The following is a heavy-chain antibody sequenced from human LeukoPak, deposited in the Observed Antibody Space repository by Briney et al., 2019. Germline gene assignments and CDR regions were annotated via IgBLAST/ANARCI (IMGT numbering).Heavy chain of an antibody. CDR2: ISSSGSTI. CDR1: EFTFSTYS. D-gene: IGHD3-10*02. V-gene: IGHV3-48*04. CDR3: AELGITMIGGV. Sequence: PGGSLRLSCAASEFTFSTYSMNWVRQAPGKGLEWVSYISSSGSTIYYADSVKGRFTISRGNAKNSLYLQMNSLRAEDTAVYYCAELGITMIGGVWGKGTTVTIPS. J-gene: IGHJ6*04.